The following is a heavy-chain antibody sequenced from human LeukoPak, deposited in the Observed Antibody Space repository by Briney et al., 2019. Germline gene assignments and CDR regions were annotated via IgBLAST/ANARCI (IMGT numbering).Heavy chain of an antibody. J-gene: IGHJ4*02. CDR3: ARAPYGSGSYYNPPFDY. V-gene: IGHV5-51*01. D-gene: IGHD3-10*01. CDR1: GYSFTSYW. Sequence: GESLKISCKGSGYSFTSYWIGWVRQMPGKGLEWMGNIYPGDSDTRYSPSFQGQVTISADKSISTAYLQWSSLKASDTAMYYCARAPYGSGSYYNPPFDYWGQGTLVTVSS. CDR2: IYPGDSDT.